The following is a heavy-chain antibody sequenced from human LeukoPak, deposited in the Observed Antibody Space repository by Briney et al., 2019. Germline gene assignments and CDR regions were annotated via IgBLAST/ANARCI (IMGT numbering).Heavy chain of an antibody. Sequence: GGSLRLSCVASGFPFNKFAMTRVRQVPGKGLEWVAIIGYGGVSIYYADSVKGRFTISRDNAKNSLYLQMNSLRAEDTAVYYCARLRFLEWQTEYYFDYWGQGTLVTVSS. CDR2: IGYGGVSI. CDR1: GFPFNKFA. CDR3: ARLRFLEWQTEYYFDY. V-gene: IGHV3-21*01. J-gene: IGHJ4*02. D-gene: IGHD3-3*01.